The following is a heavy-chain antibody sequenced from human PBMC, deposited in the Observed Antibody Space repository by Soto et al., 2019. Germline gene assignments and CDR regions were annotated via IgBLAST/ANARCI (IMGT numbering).Heavy chain of an antibody. V-gene: IGHV1-3*05. D-gene: IGHD2-15*01. CDR3: ASDLEGYCRGRGCADY. CDR1: GYTFTSYA. J-gene: IGHJ4*02. CDR2: LNTTNGNT. Sequence: QVHLVQSGAEEKKPGASVKVSCKASGYTFTSYAIHWVRQAPGQRPEWMGWLNTTNGNTNYSQKFQGRVTISTDTSAGTAYEEMNSLRSEQTAVYYCASDLEGYCRGRGCADYWGQGPLVTVSS.